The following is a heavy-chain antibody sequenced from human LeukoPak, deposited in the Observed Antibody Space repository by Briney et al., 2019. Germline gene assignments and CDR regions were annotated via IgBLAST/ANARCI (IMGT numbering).Heavy chain of an antibody. V-gene: IGHV3-30*02. J-gene: IGHJ5*02. CDR2: IWYDGSNK. CDR3: AYAWSSSPSGWFDP. CDR1: GFTFSSYG. Sequence: PGGSLRLSCAASGFTFSSYGMHWVRQAPGKGLEWVAVIWYDGSNKYYADSVKGRFTISRDNSKNTLYLQMNSLRSEDTAVYYCAYAWSSSPSGWFDPWGQGTLVTVSS. D-gene: IGHD6-6*01.